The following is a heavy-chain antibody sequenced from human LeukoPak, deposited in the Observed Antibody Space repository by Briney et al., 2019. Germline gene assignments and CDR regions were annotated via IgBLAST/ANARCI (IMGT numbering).Heavy chain of an antibody. V-gene: IGHV1-2*02. CDR1: GYTFTGYY. D-gene: IGHD2-2*01. Sequence: ASVKVSCKASGYTFTGYYIHWVRQAPGQGLEWMGWINPNGGGTDYTQKFQGRVTMTRDTSISTAYMELNRLTSDDTAVYYCAREANYCSTTSCPLFGYWGQGTLVTVSS. J-gene: IGHJ4*02. CDR2: INPNGGGT. CDR3: AREANYCSTTSCPLFGY.